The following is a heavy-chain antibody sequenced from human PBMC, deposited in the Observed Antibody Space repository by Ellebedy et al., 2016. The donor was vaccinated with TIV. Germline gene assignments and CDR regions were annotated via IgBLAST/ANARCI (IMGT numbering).Heavy chain of an antibody. CDR3: ARGRRGHSSSWYGDHFDY. J-gene: IGHJ4*02. Sequence: MPGGSLRLSCAVYGGSFSGYYWSWIRQPPGKGLEWIGEINHSGSTNYNPSLKSRVTISVDTSKNQFSLKLSSVTAADTAVYYCARGRRGHSSSWYGDHFDYWGQGTLVTVSS. V-gene: IGHV4-34*01. CDR1: GGSFSGYY. D-gene: IGHD6-13*01. CDR2: INHSGST.